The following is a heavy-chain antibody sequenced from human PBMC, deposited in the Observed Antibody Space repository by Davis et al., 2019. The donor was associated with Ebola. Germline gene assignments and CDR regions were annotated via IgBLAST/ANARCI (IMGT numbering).Heavy chain of an antibody. CDR1: GGSTSSSSYY. CDR2: LYYGVNT. V-gene: IGHV4-39*01. J-gene: IGHJ5*02. CDR3: ARVEDSGYST. D-gene: IGHD3-22*01. Sequence: MPSETLSLTCTVSGGSTSSSSYYWGWIRQSPGKGLEWMGGLYYGVNTHYNPSLKSRVTVSVDTSKNQFPLTLRSVTAADTAVYYCARVEDSGYSTWGQGTLVIVSS.